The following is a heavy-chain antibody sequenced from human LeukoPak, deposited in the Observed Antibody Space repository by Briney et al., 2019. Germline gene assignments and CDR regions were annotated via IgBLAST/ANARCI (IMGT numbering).Heavy chain of an antibody. CDR1: GFTFSNYW. V-gene: IGHV3-7*01. Sequence: PGGSLRLSCAASGFTFSNYWMSWVRQAPGKELEWVANMNRDGSEKYYVDSLKGRFTISRDNAKNSLYLQMNSLRDEDTAVYYCARDGGVIRFGGQDVWGQGTTVTVS. CDR2: MNRDGSEK. J-gene: IGHJ6*02. CDR3: ARDGGVIRFGGQDV. D-gene: IGHD3-16*01.